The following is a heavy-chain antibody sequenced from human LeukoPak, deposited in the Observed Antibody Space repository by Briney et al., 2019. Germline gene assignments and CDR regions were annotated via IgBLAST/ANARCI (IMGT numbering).Heavy chain of an antibody. V-gene: IGHV1-2*02. CDR2: INPNSGGT. CDR3: AREGRHYYDSSGLDAFDI. CDR1: GYTFTGYY. D-gene: IGHD3-22*01. J-gene: IGHJ3*02. Sequence: ASVQVSCKASGYTFTGYYMHWVRQAPGQGLEWMGWINPNSGGTNYAQKFQGRVTMTRDTSISTAYMELSRLRSDDTAVYYCAREGRHYYDSSGLDAFDIWGQGTMVTVSS.